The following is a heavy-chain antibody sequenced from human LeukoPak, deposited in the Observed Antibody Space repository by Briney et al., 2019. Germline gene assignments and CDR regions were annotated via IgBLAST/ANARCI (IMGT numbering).Heavy chain of an antibody. CDR2: ISYDGSNK. D-gene: IGHD3-10*01. J-gene: IGHJ4*02. CDR1: GFTFSSYG. V-gene: IGHV3-30*03. CDR3: ARDRDTMVRGVINHFDY. Sequence: GRSLRLSCAASGFTFSSYGMHWVRQAPGKGLEWVAVISYDGSNKYYADSVKGRFTISRDNSKNTLYLQMNSLRAEDTAVYYCARDRDTMVRGVINHFDYWGQGTLVTVSS.